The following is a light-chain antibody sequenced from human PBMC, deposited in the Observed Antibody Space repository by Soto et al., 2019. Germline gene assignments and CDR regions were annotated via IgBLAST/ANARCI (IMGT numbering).Light chain of an antibody. J-gene: IGKJ1*01. Sequence: THSPATLSLSPGERATLSCRASQSVSSYLAWYQQKPGQAPRLLIYDASNRATGIPARFSGSGSGTDFTLTITRLEPEDFAVYYCQQYVTSSPRTFGQGTKVDIK. CDR2: DAS. CDR1: QSVSSY. V-gene: IGKV3-11*01. CDR3: QQYVTSSPRT.